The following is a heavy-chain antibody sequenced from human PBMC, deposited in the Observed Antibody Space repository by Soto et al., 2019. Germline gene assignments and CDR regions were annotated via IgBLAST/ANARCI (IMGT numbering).Heavy chain of an antibody. D-gene: IGHD3-9*01. CDR2: INHSGST. CDR1: GGSFSGYY. CDR3: ARGRERGWLLSAPVFDY. Sequence: SETLSLTCAVYGGSFSGYYWSWIRQPPGKGLEWIGEINHSGSTNYNPSLKSRVTISVDTSKNQFSLKLSSVTAADTAVYYCARGRERGWLLSAPVFDYWGQGTLVTVSS. V-gene: IGHV4-34*01. J-gene: IGHJ4*02.